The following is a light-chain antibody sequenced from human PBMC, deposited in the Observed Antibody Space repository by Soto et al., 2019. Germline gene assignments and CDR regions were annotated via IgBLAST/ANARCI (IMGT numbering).Light chain of an antibody. V-gene: IGKV1-39*01. Sequence: DIQMTQSPSSLSASVGDRVTITCRASQSMSSYLNWYQQKRGKAPKLLIYAASSLQSGVPSRFSGSVSGTDFTLTISSLQPEDFATYYCQQSYSTPRTFGQGTKVEIK. CDR3: QQSYSTPRT. J-gene: IGKJ1*01. CDR1: QSMSSY. CDR2: AAS.